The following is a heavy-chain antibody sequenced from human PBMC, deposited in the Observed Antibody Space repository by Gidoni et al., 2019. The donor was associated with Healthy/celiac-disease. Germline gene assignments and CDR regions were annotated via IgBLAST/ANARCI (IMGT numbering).Heavy chain of an antibody. CDR3: ARDLSIAAAGTSWDAFDI. V-gene: IGHV4-59*01. CDR2: IYYSGST. Sequence: QLQLQESRPGLVKPSETLSLTSTGPGGSISSYYWSWIRPPPGKGLEWIGYIYYSGSTNYNPSLKSRVTISVDTSKNQFSLKLSSVTAADTAVYYCARDLSIAAAGTSWDAFDIWGQGKMVTVSS. D-gene: IGHD6-13*01. J-gene: IGHJ3*02. CDR1: GGSISSYY.